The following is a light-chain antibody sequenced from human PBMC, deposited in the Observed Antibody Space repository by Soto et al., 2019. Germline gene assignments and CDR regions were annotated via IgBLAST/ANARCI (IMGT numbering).Light chain of an antibody. V-gene: IGKV1-39*01. CDR3: QQSYSAPWT. CDR2: GAS. Sequence: DIHMTSSPSSLSASVGDRVTITCRASQSISSYLNWYQQKPGKVPNLLIYGASSVQSGVTSRFSGGGSGTKFSLTISSLQPEDYAAYYCQQSYSAPWTFGQGTKVEIK. J-gene: IGKJ1*01. CDR1: QSISSY.